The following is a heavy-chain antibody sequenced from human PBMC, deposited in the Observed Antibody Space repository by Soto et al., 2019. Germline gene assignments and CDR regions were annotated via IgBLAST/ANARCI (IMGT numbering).Heavy chain of an antibody. CDR2: VHESGST. CDR3: ARGTRALITSFFAY. D-gene: IGHD1-20*01. V-gene: IGHV4-59*03. Sequence: SETLSLTCSVSGDAISNFYWSWIRQTPGRGLEWIGCVHESGSTDYNPSLKGRVTISLHTSKSQFSLSLRSANAADTATYYCARGTRALITSFFAYWGQGIPVTVS. J-gene: IGHJ4*02. CDR1: GDAISNFY.